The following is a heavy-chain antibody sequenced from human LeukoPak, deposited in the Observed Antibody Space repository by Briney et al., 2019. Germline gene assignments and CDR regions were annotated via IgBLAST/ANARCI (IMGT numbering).Heavy chain of an antibody. J-gene: IGHJ6*03. D-gene: IGHD2-8*01. V-gene: IGHV1-8*03. CDR2: MNPNSGNT. CDR1: GYTFTSYD. CDR3: ARVYSDYYYYYMDV. Sequence: ASVKVSCKASGYTFTSYDINWVRQATGQGLEWMGWMNPNSGNTGYAQKFQGRVTITRNTSISTAYMELSSLRSEGTAVYYCARVYSDYYYYYMDVWGKGTTVTVSS.